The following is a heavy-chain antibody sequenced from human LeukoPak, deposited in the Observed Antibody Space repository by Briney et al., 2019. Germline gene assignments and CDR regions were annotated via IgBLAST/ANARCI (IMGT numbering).Heavy chain of an antibody. J-gene: IGHJ3*02. CDR2: ISNDGSNK. CDR1: GFTFSSYG. Sequence: GGSLRLSCAASGFTFSSYGMHWVRQAPGKGLEWVAIISNDGSNKYYTDSVKGRFTISRDNSKNTLYLQMNSLRAEDTAVYYCAKVCTGNDAFDIWGQGTMVTVSS. D-gene: IGHD1-14*01. CDR3: AKVCTGNDAFDI. V-gene: IGHV3-30*18.